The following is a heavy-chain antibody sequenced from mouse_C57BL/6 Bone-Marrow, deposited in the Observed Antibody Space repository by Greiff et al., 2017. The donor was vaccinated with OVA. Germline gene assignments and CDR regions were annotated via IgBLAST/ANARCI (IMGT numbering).Heavy chain of an antibody. CDR3: TWGWLLPWFAY. J-gene: IGHJ3*01. CDR2: IDPENGDT. D-gene: IGHD2-3*01. CDR1: GFNIKDDY. V-gene: IGHV14-4*01. Sequence: VQLQQSGAELVRPGASVKLSCTASGFNIKDDYMHWVKQRPEQGLEWIGWIDPENGDTEYASKFQGKATITADTSSNTAYLQLSSLTSEDTAVYYCTWGWLLPWFAYWGQGTLVTVSA.